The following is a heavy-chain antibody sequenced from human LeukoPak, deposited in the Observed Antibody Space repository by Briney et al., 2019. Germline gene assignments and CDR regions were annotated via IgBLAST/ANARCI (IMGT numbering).Heavy chain of an antibody. CDR2: IDQDGSEG. D-gene: IGHD6-19*01. CDR1: GLTFNNFW. V-gene: IGHV3-7*03. J-gene: IGHJ4*02. CDR3: ARRRAVAVADMGYFDY. Sequence: GGSLRLSCAAPGLTFNNFWMSWVRQSPGKGLEWVASIDQDGSEGQYADSVKGRFTISRDNAKNSLYLQMNSLRAEDTAVYYCARRRAVAVADMGYFDYWGQGTLVTVSS.